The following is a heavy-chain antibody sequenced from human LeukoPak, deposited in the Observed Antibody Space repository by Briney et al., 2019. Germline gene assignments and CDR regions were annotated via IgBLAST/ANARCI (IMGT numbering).Heavy chain of an antibody. CDR1: GFTFSSYW. D-gene: IGHD2-2*01. CDR2: IKQDGSEK. Sequence: GGSLRLSCAASGFTFSSYWMSWVRQAPGQGLERVANIKQDGSEKYYVDSVKGRFTISTDNTKNSLYLQMNSLRAEDTAVYYCARDGAHSCGDYWGQGTLVTVSS. J-gene: IGHJ4*02. V-gene: IGHV3-7*01. CDR3: ARDGAHSCGDY.